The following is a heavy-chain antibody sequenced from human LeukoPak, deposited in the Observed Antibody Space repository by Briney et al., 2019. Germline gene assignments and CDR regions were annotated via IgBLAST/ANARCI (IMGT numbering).Heavy chain of an antibody. Sequence: QPGGSLRLSCAASGFTFSSYAMHWVRQAPGKGLEWVAVISYDGSNKYYADSVKGRFTISRDNAKNSLYLQMNSLRAEDTAVYYCARGRRNAFDIWGQGTMVTVSS. CDR1: GFTFSSYA. CDR2: ISYDGSNK. V-gene: IGHV3-30*04. CDR3: ARGRRNAFDI. J-gene: IGHJ3*02.